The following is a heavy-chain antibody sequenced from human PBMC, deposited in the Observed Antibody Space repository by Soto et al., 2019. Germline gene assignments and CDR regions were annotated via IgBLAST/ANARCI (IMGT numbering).Heavy chain of an antibody. CDR3: ATVNANDLAGLDY. Sequence: GASVKVSCKASSYSFNGIGFAWVRQAPGQGLEWVGWIGRYNGNTNFARKFQGRVTLTTDTSTNTAYMDLRSLESDDTAVYYCATVNANDLAGLDYWGQGTQVTVSS. CDR1: SYSFNGIG. V-gene: IGHV1-18*01. D-gene: IGHD3-3*01. CDR2: IGRYNGNT. J-gene: IGHJ4*02.